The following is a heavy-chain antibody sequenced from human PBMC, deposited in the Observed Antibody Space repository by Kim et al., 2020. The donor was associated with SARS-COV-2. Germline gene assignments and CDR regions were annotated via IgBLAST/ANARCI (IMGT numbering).Heavy chain of an antibody. D-gene: IGHD3-16*01. CDR1: GYTFTSYG. V-gene: IGHV1-18*01. CDR2: ISAYNGNT. CDR3: ARLRWGQFLNTPGWFDP. Sequence: ASVKVSCKASGYTFTSYGISWVRQAPGQGLEWMGWISAYNGNTNYAQKLQGRVTMTTDTSTSTAYMELRSLRSDDTAVYYCARLRWGQFLNTPGWFDPWGQGTLVTVSS. J-gene: IGHJ5*02.